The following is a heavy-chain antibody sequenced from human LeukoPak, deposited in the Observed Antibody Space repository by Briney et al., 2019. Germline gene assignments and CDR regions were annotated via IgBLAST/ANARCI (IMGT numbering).Heavy chain of an antibody. J-gene: IGHJ3*02. CDR2: LSGSGSTT. CDR3: ARVVSSWYNWDAFDI. D-gene: IGHD6-13*01. V-gene: IGHV3-23*01. Sequence: GGSLRLSCTASGFTFSSYAMSWVRQVPGKGLEWVSALSGSGSTTYYADSVKGRFTISRDNSKNSLYLQMNSLRTEDTALYYCARVVSSWYNWDAFDIWGRGTMVTVSS. CDR1: GFTFSSYA.